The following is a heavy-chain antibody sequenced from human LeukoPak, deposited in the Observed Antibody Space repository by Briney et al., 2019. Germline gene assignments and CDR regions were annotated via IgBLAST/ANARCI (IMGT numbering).Heavy chain of an antibody. J-gene: IGHJ4*02. D-gene: IGHD3-16*01. CDR2: ISSSSNYI. Sequence: GGSLRLSCAASGFTFSSYWMHWVRQAPGKGLEWVSSISSSSNYIYYADSVKGRFTISRDNAKNSLYLQMNSLRAEDTAVYYCARGGGDFDYWGQGTLVTVSS. CDR3: ARGGGDFDY. V-gene: IGHV3-21*01. CDR1: GFTFSSYW.